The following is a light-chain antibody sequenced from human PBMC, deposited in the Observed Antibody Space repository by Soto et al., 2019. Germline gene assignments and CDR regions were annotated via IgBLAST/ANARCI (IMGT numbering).Light chain of an antibody. CDR3: GTWDSSLTAAV. V-gene: IGLV1-51*01. CDR1: SSNIGSHY. CDR2: DNN. Sequence: QSVLTQPPSVSAAPGQKVTISCSGSSSNIGSHYVSWYRQFPGTAPKLLIYDNNERPSGIPDRFSGSKSGTSATLGITGLQTGDEADYYCGTWDSSLTAAVFGGGTKLTVL. J-gene: IGLJ2*01.